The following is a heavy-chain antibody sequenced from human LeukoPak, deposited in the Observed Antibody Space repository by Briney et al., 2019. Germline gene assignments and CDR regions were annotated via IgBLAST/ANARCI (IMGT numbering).Heavy chain of an antibody. D-gene: IGHD2-15*01. CDR2: ISPFNGNT. CDR1: RYTLTSYG. V-gene: IGHV1-18*01. Sequence: ASVKVSCKASRYTLTSYGISWVRQAPGQGLEWMGWISPFNGNTNYAQKVQGRVTMTTDTSTSTVYMELRSLRSDDTAVYYCARDLDIVVVAAALRHYGLDVWGQGTTVTVSS. J-gene: IGHJ6*02. CDR3: ARDLDIVVVAAALRHYGLDV.